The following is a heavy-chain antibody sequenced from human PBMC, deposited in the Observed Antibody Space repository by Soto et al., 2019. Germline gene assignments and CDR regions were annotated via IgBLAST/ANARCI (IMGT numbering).Heavy chain of an antibody. CDR3: ARRYWSGYFRPTATSNWFDP. CDR2: INAGNGNT. Sequence: ASVKVSCKASGYTFTSYAMHWVRQAPGQRLEWMGWINAGNGNTKYSQKFQGRVTITRDTSASTAYMELSSLRPEDTAVYYCARRYWSGYFRPTATSNWFDPWGQGTLVTVSS. V-gene: IGHV1-3*01. D-gene: IGHD3-3*01. J-gene: IGHJ5*02. CDR1: GYTFTSYA.